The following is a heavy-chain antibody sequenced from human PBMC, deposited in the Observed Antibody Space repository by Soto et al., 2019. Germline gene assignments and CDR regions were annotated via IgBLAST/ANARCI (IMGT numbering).Heavy chain of an antibody. D-gene: IGHD1-26*01. V-gene: IGHV3-33*01. J-gene: IGHJ5*02. CDR1: GFAFYKYG. CDR3: GRDLVVGVVDFDS. Sequence: VQMVESGGGVVQPGRSLTLSCAASGFAFYKYGMHWVRQAPGKGLEWVSAIQSDGSKEYYTDFVKGRFSISRDDSKSTVYLQMNSLRVEDTAVYYCGRDLVVGVVDFDSWCQGTLLTVSS. CDR2: IQSDGSKE.